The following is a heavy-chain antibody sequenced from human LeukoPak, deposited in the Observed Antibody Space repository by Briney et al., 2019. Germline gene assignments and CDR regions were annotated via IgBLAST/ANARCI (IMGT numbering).Heavy chain of an antibody. Sequence: GGSLRLSCTASGFSFSSYAMTWVRQAPGKGLEWVSAPSGTGGTRYYANSVKGRFTISRDNSKNTVYLQMNSLRADDTAVYYCAKDRIGTYYFFDSWGQGTLVTVSS. J-gene: IGHJ4*02. CDR1: GFSFSSYA. D-gene: IGHD3-10*01. CDR3: AKDRIGTYYFFDS. CDR2: PSGTGGTR. V-gene: IGHV3-23*01.